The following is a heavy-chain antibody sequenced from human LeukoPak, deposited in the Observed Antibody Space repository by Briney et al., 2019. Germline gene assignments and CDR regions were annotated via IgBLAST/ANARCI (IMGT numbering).Heavy chain of an antibody. J-gene: IGHJ6*03. V-gene: IGHV4-34*01. CDR1: GGSFSGYY. Sequence: SETLSLTCAGYGGSFSGYYWSWIRQPPGKGLEWIGEINHSGSTNYNPSLKSRVTISVDTSKNQFSLKLSSVTAADTAVYYCARGRTGYQLLPTKKDYSYYYMDVWDKGTTVTVSS. CDR3: ARGRTGYQLLPTKKDYSYYYMDV. CDR2: INHSGST. D-gene: IGHD2-2*01.